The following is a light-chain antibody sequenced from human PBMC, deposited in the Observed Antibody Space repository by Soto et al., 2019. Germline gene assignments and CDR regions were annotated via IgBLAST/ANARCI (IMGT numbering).Light chain of an antibody. Sequence: DIQLTQSPSFLSASVGDRVTITCRASQGISSYLAWYQQKPGKAPKLLIYAASTLQSGVPSRFSGSGSGTEFPLTITSLQPEDFATYYCQQLNSYPLTFGPGPKVDIK. J-gene: IGKJ3*01. CDR2: AAS. V-gene: IGKV1-9*01. CDR1: QGISSY. CDR3: QQLNSYPLT.